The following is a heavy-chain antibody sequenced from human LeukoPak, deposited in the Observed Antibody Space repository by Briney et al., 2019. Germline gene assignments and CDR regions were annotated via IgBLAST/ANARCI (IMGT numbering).Heavy chain of an antibody. CDR2: IKNKADTYTT. D-gene: IGHD1-26*01. Sequence: GGSLRLSWAASGFTFSDHYMDWVRQAPGKGLEWVGRIKNKADTYTTQYAASVEGRFSISRDDSKNSLYLQMSSLKTDDTAVYYCARVRLRPTTRYFDYWGQGTLVTVSS. CDR1: GFTFSDHY. CDR3: ARVRLRPTTRYFDY. V-gene: IGHV3-72*01. J-gene: IGHJ4*02.